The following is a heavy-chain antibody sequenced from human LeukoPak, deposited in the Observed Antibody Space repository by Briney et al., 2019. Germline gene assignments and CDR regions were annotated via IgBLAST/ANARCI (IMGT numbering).Heavy chain of an antibody. Sequence: GGSLRLSCAASGFTFSSYEMNWVRQAPGKGLEWVSYISSSGSTIYYADSVKGRFTISRDNAKNSLYLQMNSLRAEDTAVYYCARARKNYYGSGSYYPFDYWGQATLVTVSS. J-gene: IGHJ4*02. CDR2: ISSSGSTI. CDR3: ARARKNYYGSGSYYPFDY. CDR1: GFTFSSYE. V-gene: IGHV3-48*03. D-gene: IGHD3-10*01.